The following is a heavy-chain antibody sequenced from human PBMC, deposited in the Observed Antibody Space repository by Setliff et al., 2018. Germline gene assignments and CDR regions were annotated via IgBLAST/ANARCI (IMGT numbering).Heavy chain of an antibody. Sequence: SETLSLTCTVSGGSISSSSYYWGWIRQPPGKGLEWIGSIYYSGSTYYSPSLKSRVTISVDTSKNQFSLKLTSVTAADTAVYYCARARYCSGGRCYWTWLDSWAQGTQVTVSS. D-gene: IGHD2-15*01. CDR3: ARARYCSGGRCYWTWLDS. CDR2: IYYSGST. CDR1: GGSISSSSYY. V-gene: IGHV4-39*01. J-gene: IGHJ5*01.